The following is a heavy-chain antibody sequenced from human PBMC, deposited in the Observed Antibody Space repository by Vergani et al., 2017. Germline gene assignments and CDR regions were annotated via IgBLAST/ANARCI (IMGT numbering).Heavy chain of an antibody. CDR2: MNPNSGNT. CDR1: GYTFTSYD. CDR3: ARYDEDYGDYVLNY. D-gene: IGHD4-17*01. V-gene: IGHV1-8*01. Sequence: QVQLVQSGAEVKKPGASVKVSCKASGYTFTSYDINWVRQATGQGLEWMGWMNPNSGNTGYAQKFQGRVTMTRNTSISTAYMELRSLRSEDTAVYYCARYDEDYGDYVLNYWGQGTLVTVSS. J-gene: IGHJ4*02.